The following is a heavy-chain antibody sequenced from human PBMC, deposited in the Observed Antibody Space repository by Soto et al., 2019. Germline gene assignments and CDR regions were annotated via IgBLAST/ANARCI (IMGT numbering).Heavy chain of an antibody. D-gene: IGHD6-13*01. CDR1: GFTFGNNA. CDR3: ARDGQQLAPYAMDV. Sequence: QVQLVESGGNMVQPGRSLRLSCAASGFTFGNNAMHWVRHAAGKGLEWEAQIWFDGNNKYYTDSVKGRFTISRDNLKNTVYLQMDSLRADDTAVYYCARDGQQLAPYAMDVWGQGTTVIVSS. V-gene: IGHV3-33*01. J-gene: IGHJ6*02. CDR2: IWFDGNNK.